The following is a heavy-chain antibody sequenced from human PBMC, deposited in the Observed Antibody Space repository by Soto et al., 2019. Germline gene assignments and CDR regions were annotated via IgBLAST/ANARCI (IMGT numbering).Heavy chain of an antibody. D-gene: IGHD5-12*01. Sequence: NLQGRVTMTTDTSTSTAYMELRSLRSDDTAVYYCARVGYSGYDPPDHWGQGTLVTVSS. V-gene: IGHV1-18*01. CDR3: ARVGYSGYDPPDH. J-gene: IGHJ5*02.